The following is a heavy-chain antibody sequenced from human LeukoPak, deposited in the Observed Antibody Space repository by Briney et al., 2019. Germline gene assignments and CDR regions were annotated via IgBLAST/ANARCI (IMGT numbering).Heavy chain of an antibody. CDR3: ARDRDIGMAATSDY. V-gene: IGHV3-66*01. J-gene: IGHJ4*02. Sequence: PGGSLRLSCAASGFIVSDNHMSWVRQAPGKGLGWVSIIYSGGTTFYADSVKGRFTISRDNFKNTLYLQMNSLSAEDTAMYYCARDRDIGMAATSDYWGQGTLVTVSS. D-gene: IGHD6-19*01. CDR2: IYSGGTT. CDR1: GFIVSDNH.